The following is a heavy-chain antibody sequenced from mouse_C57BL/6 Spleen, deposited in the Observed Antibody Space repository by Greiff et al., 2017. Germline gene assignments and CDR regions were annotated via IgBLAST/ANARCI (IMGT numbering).Heavy chain of an antibody. J-gene: IGHJ4*01. Sequence: SGPELVKPGASVKMSCKASGYTFTDYNMHWVKQSHGKSLEWIGYINPNNGGTSSNQKFKGKATLTVNTSSSTAYMELRSLTSEDSAVYYGARGGGNYEGYAMDYWGQGTSVTVSS. CDR3: ARGGGNYEGYAMDY. CDR1: GYTFTDYN. V-gene: IGHV1-22*01. CDR2: INPNNGGT. D-gene: IGHD2-1*01.